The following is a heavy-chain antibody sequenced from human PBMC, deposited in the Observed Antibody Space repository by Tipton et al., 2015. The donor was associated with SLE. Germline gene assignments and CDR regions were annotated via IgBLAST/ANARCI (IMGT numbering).Heavy chain of an antibody. D-gene: IGHD3-10*01. CDR3: AGELLWFGPLDY. Sequence: SLRLSCAASGFTFSNAWMSWVRQAPGKGLEWVSAISGSGGTTYYADSVKGRFTISRDNSKNTLYLQMNSLRAEDTAVYYCAGELLWFGPLDYWGQGTLVTVSS. J-gene: IGHJ4*02. CDR1: GFTFSNAW. V-gene: IGHV3-23*01. CDR2: ISGSGGTT.